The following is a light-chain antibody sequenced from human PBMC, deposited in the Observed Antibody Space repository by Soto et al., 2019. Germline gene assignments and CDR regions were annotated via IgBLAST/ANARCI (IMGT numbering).Light chain of an antibody. V-gene: IGKV3-15*01. J-gene: IGKJ1*01. CDR3: QQYNSWPWA. CDR2: GAS. Sequence: EIVMTQSPATLSVSPGERATLSCRASQSVSSNLAWYQQKPGQAPRLLIYGASTRATGIPARFSGSGSGTEFTITVGSLQSEDFAVYYCQQYNSWPWAFGQGTKVEI. CDR1: QSVSSN.